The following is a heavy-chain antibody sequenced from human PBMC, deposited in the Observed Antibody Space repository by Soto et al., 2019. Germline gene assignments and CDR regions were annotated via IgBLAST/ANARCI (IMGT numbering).Heavy chain of an antibody. CDR3: AGGDSEWDLSTVFDY. CDR2: IWYDGSNK. Sequence: PGGSLRLSCAASGFTFSSYGMHWVRQAPGKGLEWVAVIWYDGSNKYYADSVKGRFTISRDNSKNTLYLQMNSLRAEDTAVYYCAGGDSEWDLSTVFDYWGQGTLVPVS. CDR1: GFTFSSYG. J-gene: IGHJ4*02. D-gene: IGHD1-26*01. V-gene: IGHV3-33*01.